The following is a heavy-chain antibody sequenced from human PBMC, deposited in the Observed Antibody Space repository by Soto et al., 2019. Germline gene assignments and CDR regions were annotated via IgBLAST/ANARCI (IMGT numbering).Heavy chain of an antibody. Sequence: GASLKVSCKASGYTFTSYGISWVRQAPGQGLEWLGWISAYDGNTNYAQILQGRVSMTTDTSTSTAYMELRSLRSDDTAVYYCARGGYYDSSGSRNYYYYGMNVWGQGTTVTVAS. CDR3: ARGGYYDSSGSRNYYYYGMNV. CDR2: ISAYDGNT. J-gene: IGHJ6*02. D-gene: IGHD3-22*01. V-gene: IGHV1-18*01. CDR1: GYTFTSYG.